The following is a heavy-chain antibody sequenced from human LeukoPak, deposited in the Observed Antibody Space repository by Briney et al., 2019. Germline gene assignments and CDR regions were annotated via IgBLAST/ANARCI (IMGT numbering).Heavy chain of an antibody. CDR1: GFTFSGYW. D-gene: IGHD3-16*01. CDR3: AKGGGLDA. Sequence: PGGSLRLSCAASGFTFSGYWMNWARQAPGKGLEWVASINHNGNVNYYVDSVKGRFTISRDNAKNSLYLQMSNLRAEDTAVYFCAKGGGLDAWGQGATVTVSS. CDR2: INHNGNVN. J-gene: IGHJ6*02. V-gene: IGHV3-7*03.